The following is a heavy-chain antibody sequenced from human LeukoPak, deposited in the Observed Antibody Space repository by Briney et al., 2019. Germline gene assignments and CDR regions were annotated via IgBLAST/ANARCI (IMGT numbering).Heavy chain of an antibody. CDR2: IYYSSST. CDR1: GGSISSSSYY. D-gene: IGHD6-13*01. Sequence: PSETLSLTCTVSGGSISSSSYYWGWIRQPPGKGLESFGCIYYSSSTYYNPSHKSRVTISVDTSKNQFSLKLSSVTAAQTAVYYCAPIYSSSPGGWFDPWGQGTLVTVSS. J-gene: IGHJ5*02. V-gene: IGHV4-39*07. CDR3: APIYSSSPGGWFDP.